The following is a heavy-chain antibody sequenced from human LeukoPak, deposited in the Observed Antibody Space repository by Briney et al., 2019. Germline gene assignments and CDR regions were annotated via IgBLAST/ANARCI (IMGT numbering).Heavy chain of an antibody. V-gene: IGHV1-24*01. J-gene: IGHJ3*02. CDR3: ATTPYQQLSQPLWPFDI. Sequence: ASVKVSCKVSGYILTELSMHWVRQAPGKGLEWMGGFDPEDGETIYAQKFQGRVTMTEHTSTDTAYMELSSLRSEDTAVYYCATTPYQQLSQPLWPFDIWRQGTMVPLSS. CDR1: GYILTELS. D-gene: IGHD6-13*01. CDR2: FDPEDGET.